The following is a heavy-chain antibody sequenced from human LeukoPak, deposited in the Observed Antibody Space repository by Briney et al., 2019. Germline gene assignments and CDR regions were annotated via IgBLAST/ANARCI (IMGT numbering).Heavy chain of an antibody. V-gene: IGHV6-1*01. J-gene: IGHJ5*02. Sequence: SQTLSLTCVISGDSVSNNIAAWNWIRQSPSRGLERLGRTYYRSTWSSDYGPSVKGRAYITADPSKNQFSLDLYSVTSEDTAMYFCARGNADIVVVAATGFWFDPWGQGILVTVSS. CDR3: ARGNADIVVVAATGFWFDP. D-gene: IGHD2-21*02. CDR2: TYYRSTWSS. CDR1: GDSVSNNIAA.